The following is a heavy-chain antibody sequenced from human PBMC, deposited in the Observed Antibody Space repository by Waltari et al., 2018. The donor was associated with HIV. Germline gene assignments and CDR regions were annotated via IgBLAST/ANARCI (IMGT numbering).Heavy chain of an antibody. Sequence: QVQLQQWGAGLLKPSETLSLTCAVYGVSFRGYYCSWIPQSPGKGLEWIGEINHSGSTNYNPSLKSRVTMSVDTSKNQFSLKLSFVTAADTAVYYCARGGNYYGSGSYYKLDYWGQGTLVTVSS. V-gene: IGHV4-34*01. D-gene: IGHD3-10*01. CDR2: INHSGST. J-gene: IGHJ4*02. CDR3: ARGGNYYGSGSYYKLDY. CDR1: GVSFRGYY.